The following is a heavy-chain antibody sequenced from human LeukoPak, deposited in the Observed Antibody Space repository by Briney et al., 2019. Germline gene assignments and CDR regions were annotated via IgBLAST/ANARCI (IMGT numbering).Heavy chain of an antibody. J-gene: IGHJ3*02. D-gene: IGHD3-10*01. CDR3: AGGWFGEANDAFDI. Sequence: ASVKVSCKASGYTFTSYDINWVRQATGQGLEWMGWMNPNSGNTGYAQKFQGRVTMTRNTSISTAYMELSSLRSEDTAVYYCAGGWFGEANDAFDIWGQGTMVTVSS. CDR1: GYTFTSYD. V-gene: IGHV1-8*01. CDR2: MNPNSGNT.